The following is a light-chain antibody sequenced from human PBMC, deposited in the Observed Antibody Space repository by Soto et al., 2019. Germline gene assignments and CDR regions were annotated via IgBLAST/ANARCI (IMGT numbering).Light chain of an antibody. J-gene: IGKJ1*01. CDR1: QSVGSW. CDR3: QQYSTYPWT. Sequence: DIQMTQSPSTLSASVGDRVTITCRASQSVGSWLAWYQQKPGKAPKLLICKASSLESGVPSRFSGSGSGTEFTLAISSPQPDDFASYYCQQYSTYPWTLGQGTKVEIK. CDR2: KAS. V-gene: IGKV1-5*03.